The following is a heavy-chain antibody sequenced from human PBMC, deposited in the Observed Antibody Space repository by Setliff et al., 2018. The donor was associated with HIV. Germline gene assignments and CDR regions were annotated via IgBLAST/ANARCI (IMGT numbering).Heavy chain of an antibody. V-gene: IGHV1-69-2*01. CDR1: GYIFTDYY. Sequence: ASVKVSCKSSGYIFTDYYMHWVQQAPGEGLEWMGRVDPQDGETKYAEKFQGRVTITADTSTGTSVMELSSLKSEVTAVYYCATSGTYYYGSGTYHASAFWGQGTLVTVSS. J-gene: IGHJ4*02. CDR3: ATSGTYYYGSGTYHASAF. D-gene: IGHD3-10*01. CDR2: VDPQDGET.